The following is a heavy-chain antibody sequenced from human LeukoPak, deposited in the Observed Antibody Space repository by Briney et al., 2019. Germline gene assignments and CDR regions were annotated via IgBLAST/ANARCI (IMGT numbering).Heavy chain of an antibody. V-gene: IGHV4-39*01. D-gene: IGHD3-10*01. CDR1: GGSISSSSYY. J-gene: IGHJ4*02. CDR3: ARQTQLLWFGELVNYFDY. Sequence: SETLSLTCTVSGGSISSSSYYWGWIRQPPGKGLEWIGSIYYSGSTYYNPSLKSRVTISVDTSKNQFSLKLSSVTAADTAVYYCARQTQLLWFGELVNYFDYWGQGTLVTVSS. CDR2: IYYSGST.